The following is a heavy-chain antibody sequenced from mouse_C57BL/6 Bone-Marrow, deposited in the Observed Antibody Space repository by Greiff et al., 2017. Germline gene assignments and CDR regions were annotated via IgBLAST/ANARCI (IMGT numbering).Heavy chain of an antibody. CDR2: IDPEDGET. D-gene: IGHD1-1*01. CDR1: GFNIKDYY. Sequence: EVQRVESGAELVKPGASVKLSCTASGFNIKDYYIHWVKQRTEQGLEWIGRIDPEDGETKSAPTFQDKATITADTSSNTAYLQLSSLTSEDTAVYYCTRALIYYGTNYWGQGTTLTGSS. J-gene: IGHJ2*01. CDR3: TRALIYYGTNY. V-gene: IGHV14-2*01.